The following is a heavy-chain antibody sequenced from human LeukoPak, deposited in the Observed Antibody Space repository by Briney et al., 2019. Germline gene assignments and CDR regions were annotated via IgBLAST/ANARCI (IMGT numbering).Heavy chain of an antibody. CDR1: GGSISSYY. Sequence: SETLSLTCTVSGGSISSYYWSWIRQPPGKGLEWIGYIYYSGSTNYNPSLKSRVTISVDTSKNQFSLKLSSVTAADTAVYYCARGVGRKLKNAFDIWGQGTMVTVSS. CDR2: IYYSGST. D-gene: IGHD2-15*01. CDR3: ARGVGRKLKNAFDI. V-gene: IGHV4-59*12. J-gene: IGHJ3*02.